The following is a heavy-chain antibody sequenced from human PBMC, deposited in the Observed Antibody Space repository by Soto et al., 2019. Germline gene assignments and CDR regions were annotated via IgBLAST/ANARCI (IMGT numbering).Heavy chain of an antibody. D-gene: IGHD6-13*01. CDR1: GGSFSGYY. V-gene: IGHV4-34*01. J-gene: IGHJ4*02. CDR3: ASNSWEFDY. CDR2: INHSGST. Sequence: PSETLSLTCAVYGGSFSGYYWSWIRQPPGKGLEWIGEINHSGSTNYNPSLKSRVTISVDTSKNQFSLKLSSVTAADTAVYYCASNSWEFDYWGQGTLVTVSS.